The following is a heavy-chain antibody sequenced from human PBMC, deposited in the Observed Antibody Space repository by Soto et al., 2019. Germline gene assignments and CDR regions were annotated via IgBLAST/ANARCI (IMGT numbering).Heavy chain of an antibody. CDR1: GYSFTTYD. Sequence: QVQLVQSGAEVKKPGASVRVSCKASGYSFTTYDINWVRQATGQGLEWMGWINPNNGNTGYAQKFQGIVTLTRTTSISTAYMELSSLSSDDTAVYYCARTSSGTREGFDPWGQGTLVTVSS. CDR2: INPNNGNT. V-gene: IGHV1-8*01. CDR3: ARTSSGTREGFDP. J-gene: IGHJ5*02. D-gene: IGHD1-7*01.